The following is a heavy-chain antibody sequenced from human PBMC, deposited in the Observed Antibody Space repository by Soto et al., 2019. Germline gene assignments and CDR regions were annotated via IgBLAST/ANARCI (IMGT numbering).Heavy chain of an antibody. Sequence: GQSETVSWMGPRYSSTSYWIGWLRQMPGKGLKWMGIIYPDGSDTRYSPSFQGQVTISADKSISSAYLQWSSLKASDTAMYYCARTDYERTYYYYYGMGIWGQETTGAISS. V-gene: IGHV5-51*01. CDR1: RYSSTSYW. D-gene: IGHD4-17*01. CDR2: IYPDGSDT. CDR3: ARTDYERTYYYYYGMGI. J-gene: IGHJ6*02.